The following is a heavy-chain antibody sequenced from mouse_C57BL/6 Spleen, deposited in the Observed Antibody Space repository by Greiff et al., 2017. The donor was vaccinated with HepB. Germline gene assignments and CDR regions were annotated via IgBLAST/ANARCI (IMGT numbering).Heavy chain of an antibody. D-gene: IGHD2-4*01. CDR3: ATRGYDYDWFAY. CDR1: GFTFSDYG. V-gene: IGHV5-17*01. CDR2: ISSGSSTI. Sequence: EVMLVESGGGLVKPGGFLKLSCAASGFTFSDYGMHWVRQAPEKGLEWVAYISSGSSTIYYADTVKGRFTISRDNAKNTLFLQMTSLRSEDTAMYYCATRGYDYDWFAYWGQGTLVTVSA. J-gene: IGHJ3*01.